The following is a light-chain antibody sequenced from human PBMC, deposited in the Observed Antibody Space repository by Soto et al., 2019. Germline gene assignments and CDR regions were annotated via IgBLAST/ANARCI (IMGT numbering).Light chain of an antibody. Sequence: SYELTQPPSVSVVPGKTARITCGGNNIGSKSVHWYQQKPGQAPVVVIYYDSDRPSGMPERFSGSNSGNTATLTISRVEAGDEADYYCQVWDSSSDHSVFGTGTKLTVL. CDR1: NIGSKS. CDR3: QVWDSSSDHSV. V-gene: IGLV3-21*04. CDR2: YDS. J-gene: IGLJ1*01.